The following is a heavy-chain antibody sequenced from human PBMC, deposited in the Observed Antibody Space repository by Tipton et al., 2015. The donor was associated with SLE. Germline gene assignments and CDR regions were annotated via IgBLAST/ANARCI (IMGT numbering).Heavy chain of an antibody. CDR3: ARINVPTAMDFYYYMDV. D-gene: IGHD2-2*01. Sequence: TLSLTCAVSGASVTTSYWTWLRQPPGKGLEWIAYVNRNEGTNFKPSLKSRVTISLDTSRNQFSLNLNSVTAADTALYYCARINVPTAMDFYYYMDVWGNGTTVTVSS. CDR1: GASVTTSY. J-gene: IGHJ6*03. CDR2: VNRNEGT. V-gene: IGHV4-59*02.